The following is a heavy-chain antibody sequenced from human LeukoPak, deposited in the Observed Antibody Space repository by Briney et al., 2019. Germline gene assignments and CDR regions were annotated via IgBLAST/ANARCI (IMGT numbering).Heavy chain of an antibody. CDR1: VFTFSSYG. J-gene: IGHJ4*02. V-gene: IGHV3-30*02. Sequence: GGSLRLSCAASVFTFSSYGRHWVRQAPGKGLEWVAFIRYDGSDKYYADSVKGRFTISRDNSKNTLYLQMNSLRAEDTAVYYCANLPLVRGVILAVVYWGQGTLVTVSS. CDR3: ANLPLVRGVILAVVY. D-gene: IGHD3-10*01. CDR2: IRYDGSDK.